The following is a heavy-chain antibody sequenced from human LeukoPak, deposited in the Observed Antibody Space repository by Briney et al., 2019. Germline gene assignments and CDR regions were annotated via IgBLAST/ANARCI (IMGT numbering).Heavy chain of an antibody. J-gene: IGHJ4*02. CDR3: AENISGSGSI. CDR1: GFTFDDYA. D-gene: IGHD3-10*01. CDR2: ISWNSGSI. V-gene: IGHV3-9*01. Sequence: PGRSLRLSCAASGFTFDDYAMHWVRQAPGKGLEWVSGISWNSGSIGYADSVKGRFTISRDNAKNSLYLQMNSLRAEDTALYYCAENISGSGSIWGQGTLVTVSS.